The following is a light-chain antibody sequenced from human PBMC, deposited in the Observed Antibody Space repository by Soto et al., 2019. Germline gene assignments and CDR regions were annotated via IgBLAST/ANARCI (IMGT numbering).Light chain of an antibody. V-gene: IGKV3-15*01. CDR1: QSVSNR. CDR2: GAS. CDR3: QHYNDWPPMYS. J-gene: IGKJ2*01. Sequence: EIVMTQSPATLSVSPGERATVSCRASQSVSNRLAWYQQKPGQAPRLLLYGASTRDTGISSSFSGSGSGTEFTLTISSLQSEDFAVYYCQHYNDWPPMYSFGQGTKLEIK.